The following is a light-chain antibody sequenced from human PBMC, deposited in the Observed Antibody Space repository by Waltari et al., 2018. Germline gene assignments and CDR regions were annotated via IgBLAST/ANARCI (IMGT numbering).Light chain of an antibody. V-gene: IGLV3-21*02. CDR3: QVWDSDSDHVV. CDR1: KIQHKI. Sequence: SYVLTQPPSVSVSPGQTASIPCDVNKIQHKIVPWYQQKPGQAPVLVVFDDSDRPSQIPERFSGSNSGTTATLYISRVEAADEADYHCQVWDSDSDHVVFGGGTRLTVL. CDR2: DDS. J-gene: IGLJ2*01.